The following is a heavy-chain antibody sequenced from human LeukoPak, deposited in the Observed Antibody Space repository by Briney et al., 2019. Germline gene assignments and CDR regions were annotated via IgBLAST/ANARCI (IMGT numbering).Heavy chain of an antibody. CDR1: GFTFSSYS. V-gene: IGHV3-21*01. Sequence: PGGSLRLSCAASGFTFSSYSMNWVRQAPGKGLEWVSSISSSSSYIYYADSVKGRFTISRDNAKNSLYLQMNSLRAEDTAVYYCARGKRLVTASYYFDSWGQGSLVTVSS. D-gene: IGHD2-21*02. CDR3: ARGKRLVTASYYFDS. J-gene: IGHJ4*02. CDR2: ISSSSSYI.